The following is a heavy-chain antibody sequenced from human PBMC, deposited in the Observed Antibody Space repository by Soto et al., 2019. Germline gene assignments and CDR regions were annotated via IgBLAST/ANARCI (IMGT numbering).Heavy chain of an antibody. D-gene: IGHD3-3*01. V-gene: IGHV4-59*01. J-gene: IGHJ6*03. CDR3: ASGSWGYYDFWNYYYMDV. CDR1: GGSISSYY. CDR2: IYYSGST. Sequence: SETLSLTCTVSGGSISSYYWSWIRQPPGKGLEWIGYIYYSGSTNYNPSLKSRVTISVDTSKNQFSLKLSSVTAADTAVYYCASGSWGYYDFWNYYYMDVWGKGTTVTVSS.